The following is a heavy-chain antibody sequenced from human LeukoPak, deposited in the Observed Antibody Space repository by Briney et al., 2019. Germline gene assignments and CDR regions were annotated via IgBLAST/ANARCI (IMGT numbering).Heavy chain of an antibody. D-gene: IGHD2-2*01. CDR2: IYYSGST. CDR3: ASSSTSRPNYYYYGMDV. V-gene: IGHV4-30-4*01. J-gene: IGHJ6*02. CDR1: GGSISSGDYY. Sequence: PSETLSLTCTVSGGSISSGDYYWSWIRQPPGKGLEWIGYIYYSGSTYYNPSLKSRVTISVDTSKNQFSLKLSSVTAADTAVYHCASSSTSRPNYYYYGMDVWGQGTTVTVSS.